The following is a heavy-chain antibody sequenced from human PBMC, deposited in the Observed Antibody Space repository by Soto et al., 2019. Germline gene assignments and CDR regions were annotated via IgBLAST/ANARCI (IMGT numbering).Heavy chain of an antibody. Sequence: QVQLQESGPGLVKPSETLSLTCTVSGGSISSYYWRWIRQPAGKGLEWIGRIYTSGSTNYNPSLKSLVTMSVDTSENQFSLKLSSVTAADTAVYYCARDSYGVLNAFDIWGQGTMVTVSS. CDR2: IYTSGST. CDR1: GGSISSYY. J-gene: IGHJ3*02. CDR3: ARDSYGVLNAFDI. V-gene: IGHV4-4*07. D-gene: IGHD4-17*01.